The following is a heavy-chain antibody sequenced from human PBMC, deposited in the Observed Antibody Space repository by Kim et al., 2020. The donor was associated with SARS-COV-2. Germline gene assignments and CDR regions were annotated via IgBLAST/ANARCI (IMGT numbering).Heavy chain of an antibody. CDR2: IKQDGSAK. D-gene: IGHD1-26*01. J-gene: IGHJ4*01. CDR1: GFNFGGYY. V-gene: IGHV3-7*01. Sequence: GALRISCAASGFNFGGYYMSWVRQAPEKGPEWVANIKQDGSAKYYVDSVKGRFTIYRDNAKHLLFLQMDSLRGGDTPVYYCARDMGWEPGRPGVGPYYF. CDR3: ARDMGWEPGRPGVGPYYF.